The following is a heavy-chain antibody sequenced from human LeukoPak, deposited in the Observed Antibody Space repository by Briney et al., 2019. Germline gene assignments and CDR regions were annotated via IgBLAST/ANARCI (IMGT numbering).Heavy chain of an antibody. J-gene: IGHJ4*02. CDR2: ISGAGAST. V-gene: IGHV3-23*01. D-gene: IGHD2-2*01. Sequence: GGSLRLSCVASGFTFSTYPMTWVRQAPGKGLEWVSDISGAGASTYYADSVKGRFTISRDNSKNTLYLQMSSLRAEDTAVYYCAKGYCSSSTSCPAGYWGQGTLVTVSS. CDR1: GFTFSTYP. CDR3: AKGYCSSSTSCPAGY.